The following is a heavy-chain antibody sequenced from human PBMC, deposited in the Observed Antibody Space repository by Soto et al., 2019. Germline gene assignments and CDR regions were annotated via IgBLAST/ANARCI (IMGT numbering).Heavy chain of an antibody. CDR2: IGGRGTSS. CDR3: AKSRYADSSGDYYDF. J-gene: IGHJ4*02. V-gene: IGHV3-23*01. CDR1: GFTFSNYA. D-gene: IGHD3-22*01. Sequence: GGSLRRSCAASGFTFSNYAMRWVRQAPGKGLEWVSGIGGRGTSSYYADSVKGRFAISRDNSYNTLFLQLHSLRAEDTAVYYCAKSRYADSSGDYYDFWGQGTQVTVSS.